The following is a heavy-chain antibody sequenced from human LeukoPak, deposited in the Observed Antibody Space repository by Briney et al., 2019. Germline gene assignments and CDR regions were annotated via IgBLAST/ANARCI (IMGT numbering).Heavy chain of an antibody. CDR1: GGSISSSSYY. Sequence: SETLSLTCTVSGGSISSSSYYWSWIRQPPGKGLEWIGYIYYSGSTNYNPSLKSRVTISVDTSKNQFSLKLSSVTAADTAVYYCARGLSSWFSNWFDPWGQGTLVTVSS. V-gene: IGHV4-61*01. J-gene: IGHJ5*02. CDR2: IYYSGST. CDR3: ARGLSSWFSNWFDP. D-gene: IGHD6-13*01.